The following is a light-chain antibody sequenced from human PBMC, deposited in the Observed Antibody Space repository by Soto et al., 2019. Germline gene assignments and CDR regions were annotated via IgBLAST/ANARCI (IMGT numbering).Light chain of an antibody. CDR3: QHYGTSAL. J-gene: IGKJ3*01. CDR1: QSVSDSY. Sequence: EIVLTQSPGTLSLSPGEKATLSCRASQSVSDSYLAWYQKKPGQAPRLLIYASSRATGIPDRFSGSGSGTDFTLTISRLEPEDLAVYYCQHYGTSALFGPGTKVDIK. CDR2: AS. V-gene: IGKV3-20*01.